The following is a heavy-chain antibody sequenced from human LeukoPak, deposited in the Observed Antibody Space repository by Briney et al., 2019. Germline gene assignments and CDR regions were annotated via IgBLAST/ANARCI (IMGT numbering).Heavy chain of an antibody. D-gene: IGHD5-24*01. V-gene: IGHV1-69*13. J-gene: IGHJ4*02. CDR3: AWRRDPGYKYRDY. CDR2: VIPIFGTA. Sequence: SVKVSCKASGGTFSSYAISWVRQAPGQGLEWMGGVIPIFGTANYAQKFQGRVTITADESTSTAYMELSSLRSEDTAVYYCAWRRDPGYKYRDYWGQGTLVTVSS. CDR1: GGTFSSYA.